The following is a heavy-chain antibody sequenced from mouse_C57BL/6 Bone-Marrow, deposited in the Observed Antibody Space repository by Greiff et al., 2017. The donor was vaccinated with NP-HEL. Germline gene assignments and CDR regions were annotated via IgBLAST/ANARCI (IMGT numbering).Heavy chain of an antibody. CDR3: TKGYYGSSYGFAY. Sequence: DVKLQESGPGLVKPSQSLSLTCSVTGYSITSCYYWYWLRQSPGNKLEWMGYISYVGSNNYNPSLKNRISITRDTSKNQFFLKLNTVTTEDTATYCCTKGYYGSSYGFAYWGQGTLVTVSA. V-gene: IGHV3-6*01. D-gene: IGHD1-1*01. CDR1: GYSITSCYY. J-gene: IGHJ3*01. CDR2: ISYVGSN.